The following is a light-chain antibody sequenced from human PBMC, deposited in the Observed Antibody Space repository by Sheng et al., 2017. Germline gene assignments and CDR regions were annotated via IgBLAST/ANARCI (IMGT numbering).Light chain of an antibody. CDR1: QSISSW. Sequence: DIQMTQSPSTLSASVGDRVTITCRASQSISSWLVWYQQKPGKPPTLLIYRASTLESGVPIKVQRAVGSGTEFTLTISSLQPEDIATYYCQQYNSHSRTFGQGTKVEIK. CDR2: RAS. V-gene: IGKV1-5*03. J-gene: IGKJ1*01. CDR3: QQYNSHSRT.